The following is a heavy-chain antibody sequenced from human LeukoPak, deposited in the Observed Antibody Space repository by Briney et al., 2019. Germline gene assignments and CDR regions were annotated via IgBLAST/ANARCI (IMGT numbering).Heavy chain of an antibody. J-gene: IGHJ2*01. V-gene: IGHV3-23*01. Sequence: GGTLRLSCAASGFTFRTYAMNWVRQAPRQGLEWVSTISGSGGSTFYADSVKGRFTISRDNSKNTLYLQVNSLRAEDTAVYYCAKAKGSDFTYWYFDLWGRGTLVTVSS. D-gene: IGHD2-21*01. CDR1: GFTFRTYA. CDR3: AKAKGSDFTYWYFDL. CDR2: ISGSGGST.